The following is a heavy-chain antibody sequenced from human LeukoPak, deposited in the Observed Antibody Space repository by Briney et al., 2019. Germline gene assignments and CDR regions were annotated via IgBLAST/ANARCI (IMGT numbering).Heavy chain of an antibody. Sequence: ASVKVSCKASGYTFTGYYMHWVRQAPGQGLEWMGWINPNSGGTNYAQKFQGRVTMTRDTSISTAYMELSRLRSDDTAVYYCARAGTMVRGVTFDYWGRGTLVTVSS. CDR2: INPNSGGT. D-gene: IGHD3-10*01. V-gene: IGHV1-2*02. J-gene: IGHJ4*02. CDR1: GYTFTGYY. CDR3: ARAGTMVRGVTFDY.